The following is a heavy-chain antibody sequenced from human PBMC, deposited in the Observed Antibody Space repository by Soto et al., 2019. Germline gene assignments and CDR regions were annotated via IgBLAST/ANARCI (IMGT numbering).Heavy chain of an antibody. Sequence: SETLSLTCDVSGESVTRSGNNWNWIRHRPDTGLDRIGYVSSVGSPYYNPYLRSRVSVLMDTYKNVISLTLLAVTAADMDVYYGTRNGHAGGGCYDPDYWGRVTRVTVS. J-gene: IGHJ1*01. V-gene: IGHV4-31*11. CDR1: GESVTRSGNN. CDR2: VSSVGSP. D-gene: IGHD2-15*01. CDR3: TRNGHAGGGCYDPDY.